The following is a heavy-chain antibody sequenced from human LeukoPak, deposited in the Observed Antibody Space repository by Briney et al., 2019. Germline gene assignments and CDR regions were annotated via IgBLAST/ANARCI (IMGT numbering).Heavy chain of an antibody. CDR3: ASRWGSVFYFDY. J-gene: IGHJ4*02. V-gene: IGHV4-34*01. D-gene: IGHD7-27*01. Sequence: SETLSLTCAVYGGSFSGYYWSWIRQPPGKGLEWIGEINHSGSTNYNPSLKSRVTISVDTSKNQFSLKLSSVTAADTAVYYCASRWGSVFYFDYWGQGTLVTVSS. CDR1: GGSFSGYY. CDR2: INHSGST.